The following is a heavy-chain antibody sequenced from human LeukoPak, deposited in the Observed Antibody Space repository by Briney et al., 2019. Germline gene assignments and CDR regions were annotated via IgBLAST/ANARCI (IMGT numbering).Heavy chain of an antibody. V-gene: IGHV3-30-3*01. CDR1: GFTFSSYA. CDR2: ISYDGSNK. J-gene: IGHJ6*02. D-gene: IGHD6-19*01. Sequence: QTGGSLRLSCAASGFTFSSYAMHWVRQAPGKGLEWVAVISYDGSNKYYADSVKGRFTISRDNSKNTLYLQMNSLRAEDTAVYYCANTVGIAEADPRDYYYGMDVWGQGTTVTVSS. CDR3: ANTVGIAEADPRDYYYGMDV.